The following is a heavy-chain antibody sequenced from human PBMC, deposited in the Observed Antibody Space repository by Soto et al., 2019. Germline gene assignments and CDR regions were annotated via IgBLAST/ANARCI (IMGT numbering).Heavy chain of an antibody. CDR1: GGSISSGGYY. Sequence: SETLSLTCTVSGGSISSGGYYWSWIRQHPGKGLEWIGYIYYSGSHYYNPSLKSRVTISVDTSKNQFSLKLSSVTAADTAVYYCARIDVVVVAATFDYWGQGTLVTVSS. CDR3: ARIDVVVVAATFDY. J-gene: IGHJ4*02. D-gene: IGHD2-15*01. CDR2: IYYSGSH. V-gene: IGHV4-31*03.